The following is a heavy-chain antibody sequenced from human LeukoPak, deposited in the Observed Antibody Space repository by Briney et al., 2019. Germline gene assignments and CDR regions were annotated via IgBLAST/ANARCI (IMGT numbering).Heavy chain of an antibody. Sequence: GGSLRLSCAVSGFTVSDNYISWVRQAPGKGLEWVSIFYAGGSTYYADSVKGRFTMSRDSSKNTLSLQMNSLRAADTAVYYCAKGGLRDGYSYASWGQGTLITVSS. CDR2: FYAGGST. CDR3: AKGGLRDGYSYAS. V-gene: IGHV3-53*01. D-gene: IGHD5-24*01. J-gene: IGHJ5*02. CDR1: GFTVSDNY.